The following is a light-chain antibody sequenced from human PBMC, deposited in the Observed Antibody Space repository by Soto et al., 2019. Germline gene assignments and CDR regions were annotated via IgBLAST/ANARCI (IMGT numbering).Light chain of an antibody. V-gene: IGKV1-12*01. CDR3: QQANSFPLT. CDR1: QGISSL. CDR2: TAS. Sequence: DIQMTQSPSSVSASVGDRVTITCRASQGISSLLAWYQQKPGKAPNLLIHTASSLQSGVPSRFSGSGTWTDFTLTISSPQPEDFATYYCQQANSFPLTFGGGTKVEIK. J-gene: IGKJ4*01.